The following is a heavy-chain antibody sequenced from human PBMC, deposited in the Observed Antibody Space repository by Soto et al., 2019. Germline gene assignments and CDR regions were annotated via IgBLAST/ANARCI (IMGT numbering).Heavy chain of an antibody. CDR1: GGSFSSGGYY. V-gene: IGHV4-31*03. J-gene: IGHJ4*02. CDR3: ARATSFSGHHGY. CDR2: IYYSGST. D-gene: IGHD2-8*02. Sequence: QLQLQESGPGLVKPSQTLSLACTVSGGSFSSGGYYWSWIRQLPGQGLEGIGYIYYSGSTYYNPSLKSRFTISLDTSKNQFSLKLSSVTAADTAVYYCARATSFSGHHGYWGQGTLVTVSS.